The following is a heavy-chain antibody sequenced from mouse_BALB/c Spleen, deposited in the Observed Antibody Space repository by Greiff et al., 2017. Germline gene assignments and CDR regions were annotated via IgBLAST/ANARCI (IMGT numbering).Heavy chain of an antibody. D-gene: IGHD2-2*01. CDR1: GYTFSSYW. V-gene: IGHV1-9*01. Sequence: VQLQQSGAELMKPGASVKISCKATGYTFSSYWIEWVKQRPGHGLEWIGEILPGSGSTNYNEKFKGKATFTADTSSNTAYMQLSSLTSEDSAVYYCARGGYDAPYAMDYWGQGTSVTVSS. CDR2: ILPGSGST. J-gene: IGHJ4*01. CDR3: ARGGYDAPYAMDY.